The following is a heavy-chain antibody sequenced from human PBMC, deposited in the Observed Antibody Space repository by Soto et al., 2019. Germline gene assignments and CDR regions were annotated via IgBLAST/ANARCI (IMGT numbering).Heavy chain of an antibody. CDR2: IYYSGST. Sequence: PSETLSLTCTVSGGSISSGGYYWSWIRQHPGKGLEWIGYIYYSGSTYYNPSLKSRVTISVDTSKNQFSLKLSSVTAADTAVYYCARGGLLGYSYGPYYFDYWGQGTLVTVSS. V-gene: IGHV4-31*03. CDR3: ARGGLLGYSYGPYYFDY. J-gene: IGHJ4*02. CDR1: GGSISSGGYY. D-gene: IGHD5-18*01.